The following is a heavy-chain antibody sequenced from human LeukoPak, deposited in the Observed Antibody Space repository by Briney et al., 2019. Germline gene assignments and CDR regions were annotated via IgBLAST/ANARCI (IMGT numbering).Heavy chain of an antibody. V-gene: IGHV3-15*01. CDR2: IKSKTDGGTT. CDR1: GFTFSNAW. D-gene: IGHD4-23*01. CDR3: TTDLVVVTLDY. Sequence: PGGSLRLSCAASGFTFSNAWMSWVRQAPGKGLEWVGRIKSKTDGGTTDYAAPVKGRFTISRDDSKNTLYLQMNSLKIEDTAVYYCTTDLVVVTLDYWGQGTLVTVSS. J-gene: IGHJ4*02.